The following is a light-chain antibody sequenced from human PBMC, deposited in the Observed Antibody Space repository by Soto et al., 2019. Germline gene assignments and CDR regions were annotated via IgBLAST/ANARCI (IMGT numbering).Light chain of an antibody. V-gene: IGLV3-1*01. CDR1: KLGDKY. CDR3: QAWDSSTLVV. J-gene: IGLJ2*01. Sequence: SYELTQPPSVSVSPGQTASITCSGDKLGDKYACWYQQKPGQSPVLVIYQDSKRPSGIPERFSGSNSGNTATLTISGTQAMDEADYYCQAWDSSTLVVFGGGTKHRP. CDR2: QDS.